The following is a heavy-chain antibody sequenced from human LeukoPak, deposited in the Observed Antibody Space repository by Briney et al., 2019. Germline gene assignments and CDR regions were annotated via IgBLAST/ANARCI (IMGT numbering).Heavy chain of an antibody. Sequence: TGGSLRLSCAASGFTFSNYAMSWVRQAPGKGLEWVSSSATGTDYADSVKGRFTISRDNPKNTLYLQMNSLRAEDTAVYYCAKPWRYYATSGYYAFDVWGQGTMVTVSS. D-gene: IGHD3-22*01. CDR2: SATGT. CDR3: AKPWRYYATSGYYAFDV. V-gene: IGHV3-23*01. CDR1: GFTFSNYA. J-gene: IGHJ3*01.